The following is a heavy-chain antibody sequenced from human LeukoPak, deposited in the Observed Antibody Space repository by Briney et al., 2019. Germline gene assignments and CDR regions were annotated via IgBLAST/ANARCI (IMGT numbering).Heavy chain of an antibody. Sequence: QPGGSLRLSCAASGFTFSSYGMHWVRQAPGKGLEWVAFIRYDGSNKYYADSVKGRFTISRDNSKNTLYLQMNSLRAEDTAVYYCANFGIPVADTVYWGEGPLVSVPT. V-gene: IGHV3-30*02. CDR1: GFTFSSYG. J-gene: IGHJ4*02. CDR3: ANFGIPVADTVY. D-gene: IGHD6-19*01. CDR2: IRYDGSNK.